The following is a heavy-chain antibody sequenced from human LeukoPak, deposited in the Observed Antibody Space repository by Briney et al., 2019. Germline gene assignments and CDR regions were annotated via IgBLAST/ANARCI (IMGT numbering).Heavy chain of an antibody. Sequence: GASVKVSCKVSGYTLTELSMHWVRQAPGKGLEWMGGFDPEDGETIYAQKFQGRVTMTEDKSTNTAYMDVNSLRSEDTAVYYCATGIDYGDYGDAFDIWGQGTMVTVSS. CDR3: ATGIDYGDYGDAFDI. D-gene: IGHD4-17*01. V-gene: IGHV1-24*01. CDR1: GYTLTELS. J-gene: IGHJ3*02. CDR2: FDPEDGET.